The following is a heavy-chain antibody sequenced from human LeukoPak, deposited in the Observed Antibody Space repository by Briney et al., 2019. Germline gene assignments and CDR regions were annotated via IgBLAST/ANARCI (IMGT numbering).Heavy chain of an antibody. V-gene: IGHV1-69*06. Sequence: ASVKVSCKASGGTFSSYAISWVRQAPGQGLEWMGGIIPIFGTANYAQKFQGRVTITADKSTSTAYMELSSLRSEDTAVYYCARVTGGDYDGSGEYYFDYWGQGTLVTVSS. D-gene: IGHD4-17*01. CDR2: IIPIFGTA. CDR1: GGTFSSYA. J-gene: IGHJ4*02. CDR3: ARVTGGDYDGSGEYYFDY.